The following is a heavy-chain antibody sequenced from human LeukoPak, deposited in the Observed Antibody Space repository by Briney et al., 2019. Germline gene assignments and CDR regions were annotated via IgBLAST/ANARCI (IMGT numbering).Heavy chain of an antibody. Sequence: GGSLRLSCAASGFTFSDYYMSWVRQAPGKGLEWVSSITTNGGSTFYADSVKGRFTISRDNAKNSLYLQMNSLRAEDTAVYYCASFVVVTAIRAFDIWGQGTMVTVSS. CDR1: GFTFSDYY. CDR3: ASFVVVTAIRAFDI. J-gene: IGHJ3*02. CDR2: ITTNGGST. V-gene: IGHV3-11*04. D-gene: IGHD2-21*02.